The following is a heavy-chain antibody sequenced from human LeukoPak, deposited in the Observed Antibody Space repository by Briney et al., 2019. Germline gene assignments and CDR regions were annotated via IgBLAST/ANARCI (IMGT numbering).Heavy chain of an antibody. CDR2: INWNGGST. CDR3: AREGPYDSSGYYDY. Sequence: PGGSLRLSCAASGFTFDDYGMSWVRQAPGKGLEWVSGINWNGGSTGYADSVKGRSTISRDNAKNSLYLQMNSLRAEDTALYYCAREGPYDSSGYYDYWGQGTLVNVSS. D-gene: IGHD3-22*01. V-gene: IGHV3-20*04. CDR1: GFTFDDYG. J-gene: IGHJ4*02.